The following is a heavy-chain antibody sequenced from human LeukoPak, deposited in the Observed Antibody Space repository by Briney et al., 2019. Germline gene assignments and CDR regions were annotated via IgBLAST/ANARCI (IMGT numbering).Heavy chain of an antibody. D-gene: IGHD4-17*01. Sequence: QAGGSLRLSCEASGFTVSSFEINWVRQAPGKGLEWVSYISSSGGTMDYADSVKGRFTVSRDNGKKLVHLQLNSLRAEDTAVYFCARTPHPDYADAQWGQGTLVIVSS. CDR2: ISSSGGTM. CDR3: ARTPHPDYADAQ. CDR1: GFTVSSFE. V-gene: IGHV3-48*03. J-gene: IGHJ4*02.